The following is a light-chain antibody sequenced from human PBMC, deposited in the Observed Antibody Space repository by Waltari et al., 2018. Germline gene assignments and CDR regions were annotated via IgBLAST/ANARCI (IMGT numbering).Light chain of an antibody. CDR3: QQYRISPCT. CDR2: KAS. Sequence: DIQMTQSPSTLSAFVGDTVTITCRASESINSWLAWYQEKPGKAPKLLIQKASNLESGVPSRFSGSGSGTEFTLTISSLQADDFASYYCQQYRISPCTFGQGTKVEI. CDR1: ESINSW. J-gene: IGKJ1*01. V-gene: IGKV1-5*03.